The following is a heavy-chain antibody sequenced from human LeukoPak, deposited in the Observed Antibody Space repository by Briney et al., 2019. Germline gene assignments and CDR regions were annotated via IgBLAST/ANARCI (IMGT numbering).Heavy chain of an antibody. Sequence: GGSLRLSCAASGFTVSSNYMSWVRQAPGKGLEWVSVIYSGGSTYYADSVKGRFTISRDNSKNTLYLQMNSLRAEDTAVYYCARVAADWVGFDYWGQGTLVTVSS. CDR2: IYSGGST. V-gene: IGHV3-66*01. D-gene: IGHD3-9*01. CDR1: GFTVSSNY. CDR3: ARVAADWVGFDY. J-gene: IGHJ4*02.